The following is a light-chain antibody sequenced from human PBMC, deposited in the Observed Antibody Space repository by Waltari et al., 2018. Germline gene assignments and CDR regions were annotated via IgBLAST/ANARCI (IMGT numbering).Light chain of an antibody. CDR1: QDISNY. CDR3: QQYDNPHVT. V-gene: IGKV1-33*01. Sequence: DIQLTQSPSFLSASVVYRVTITCQASQDISNYLNWYQQKPGKAPKLLIYDASNLETGVPSRCSGSGSATDFTSPISSLQPEDIATYYCQQYDNPHVTFGQGTKVEIK. J-gene: IGKJ1*01. CDR2: DAS.